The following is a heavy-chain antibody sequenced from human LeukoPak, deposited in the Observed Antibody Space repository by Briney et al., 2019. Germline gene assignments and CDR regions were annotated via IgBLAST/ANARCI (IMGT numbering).Heavy chain of an antibody. Sequence: GASVKVSCKASGGTFSSYAISWVRQAPGQGPEWMGGIIPIFGTASYAQKFQGRVTITADESTSTAYMELSSLRSEDTAVYYCAGTPDIVVVPAAYDAFDIWGQGTMVTVSS. CDR3: AGTPDIVVVPAAYDAFDI. V-gene: IGHV1-69*13. D-gene: IGHD2-2*01. J-gene: IGHJ3*02. CDR2: IIPIFGTA. CDR1: GGTFSSYA.